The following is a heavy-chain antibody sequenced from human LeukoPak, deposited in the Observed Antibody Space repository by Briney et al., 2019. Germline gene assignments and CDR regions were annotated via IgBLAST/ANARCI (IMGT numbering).Heavy chain of an antibody. CDR1: GFTFSSYW. J-gene: IGHJ5*02. CDR3: ARGHQYDSREDNWFDP. CDR2: IKQDGSEK. Sequence: GGSLRLSCAASGFTFSSYWMSWVRQAPGKGLEWVANIKQDGSEKYYVDSVKGRFTISRDNAKNSLYLQMNSLRAEDTAVYYCARGHQYDSREDNWFDPWGQGTLVTVSS. V-gene: IGHV3-7*01. D-gene: IGHD3-22*01.